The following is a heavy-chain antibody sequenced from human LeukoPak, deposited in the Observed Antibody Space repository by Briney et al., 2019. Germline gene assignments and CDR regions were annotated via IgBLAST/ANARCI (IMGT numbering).Heavy chain of an antibody. J-gene: IGHJ4*02. D-gene: IGHD2-15*01. CDR3: KVLGYCSGGSCYPDY. CDR1: GGSFSGYY. CDR2: INHSGST. V-gene: IGHV4-34*01. Sequence: SETLSLTCAVYGGSFSGYYWSWIRQPPGKGLEWIGEINHSGSTNYNPSLKSRVTISVDTSKNQFSLKLSSVTAADTAVYYCKVLGYCSGGSCYPDYWSQGTLVTVSS.